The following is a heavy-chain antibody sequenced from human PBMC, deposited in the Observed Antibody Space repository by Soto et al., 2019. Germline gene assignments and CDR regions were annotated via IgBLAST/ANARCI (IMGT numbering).Heavy chain of an antibody. CDR3: AITINTYYLYGMDV. V-gene: IGHV1-69*12. CDR2: IIPIFGTA. J-gene: IGHJ6*02. CDR1: GCTFSSYA. Sequence: QVQLVQSGAEVKKPGSSVKVSCKASGCTFSSYAISWVRQAPGQGLEWMGGIIPIFGTADYAQKFQGRGTITADQSTSTDYMELSSTRSDVTAVYYCAITINTYYLYGMDVWGQGNTVTVSS.